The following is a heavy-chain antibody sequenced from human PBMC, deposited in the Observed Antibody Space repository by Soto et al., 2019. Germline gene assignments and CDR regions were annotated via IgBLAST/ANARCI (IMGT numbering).Heavy chain of an antibody. CDR1: GGTFSSYR. CDR3: VRDSGAKLSSS. J-gene: IGHJ4*02. Sequence: GASVKVSCKASGGTFSSYRINWVRQAPGQGLEWVGGSVAIYRTADYAQKFQGRVTITADESARTSYMELRSLKSQDTAVYYCVRDSGAKLSSSWGQGTLVTVSS. V-gene: IGHV1-69*13. D-gene: IGHD6-13*01. CDR2: SVAIYRTA.